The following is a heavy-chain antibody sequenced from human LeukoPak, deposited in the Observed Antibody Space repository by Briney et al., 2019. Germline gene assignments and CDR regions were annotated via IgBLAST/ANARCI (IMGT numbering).Heavy chain of an antibody. CDR1: GFTFSSYA. CDR2: ISGSGGST. CDR3: AKDRTYNWNYGWFDP. V-gene: IGHV3-23*01. J-gene: IGHJ5*02. D-gene: IGHD1-7*01. Sequence: GGSLRLSCAASGFTFSSYAMSWVRQAPGKGLEWVSAISGSGGSTYYADSVKGRFTISRDNSKNTLYLQMNSLRAEDTAVYYCAKDRTYNWNYGWFDPWGQGTLVTVSS.